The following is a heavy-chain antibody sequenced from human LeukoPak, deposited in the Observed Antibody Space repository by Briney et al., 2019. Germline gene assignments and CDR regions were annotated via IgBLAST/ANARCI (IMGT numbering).Heavy chain of an antibody. D-gene: IGHD3-10*01. CDR3: ASVRRGFGESSKYYAYYYMGV. V-gene: IGHV4-39*01. J-gene: IGHJ6*03. CDR1: GGSISSSSYY. Sequence: SETLSLTCTVSGGSISSSSYYWGCIRQPPGKGLEWIGNIYYSGSTYYNPSLKSRVTMSLDTSKNQFSLKLSSVTAADTAVYYCASVRRGFGESSKYYAYYYMGVWGKGTTVTISS. CDR2: IYYSGST.